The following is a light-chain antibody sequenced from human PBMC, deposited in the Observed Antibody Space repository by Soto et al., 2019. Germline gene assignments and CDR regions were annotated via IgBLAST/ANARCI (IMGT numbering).Light chain of an antibody. CDR1: SSDIGRNS. J-gene: IGLJ3*02. V-gene: IGLV1-51*02. CDR2: ESN. CDR3: ETWDSSLNAVV. Sequence: QSVLTQPPSVSAAPGQKVAIFCSGSSSDIGRNSVSWYQQLPGTAPKLLIYESNKRPSGIPDRFSGSKSDTSASLGITGLQPGDEADYYCETWDSSLNAVVFGGGTKLTV.